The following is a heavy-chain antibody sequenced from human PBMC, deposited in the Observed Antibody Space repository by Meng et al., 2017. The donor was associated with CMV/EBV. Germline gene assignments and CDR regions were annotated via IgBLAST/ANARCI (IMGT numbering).Heavy chain of an antibody. J-gene: IGHJ6*02. Sequence: SVTVSCQASGYTFTRYDIKWVRQATGQGLEWMGWMNPNSVNTGYAQKFQGRVTMTRNNSISTAYMELSSLRSEDTAVYYCARVSGGAYGMDVWGQGTTVTVSS. V-gene: IGHV1-8*01. CDR3: ARVSGGAYGMDV. CDR2: MNPNSVNT. D-gene: IGHD2/OR15-2a*01. CDR1: GYTFTRYD.